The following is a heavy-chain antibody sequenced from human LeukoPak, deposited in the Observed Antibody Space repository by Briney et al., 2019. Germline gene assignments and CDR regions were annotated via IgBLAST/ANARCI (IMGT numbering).Heavy chain of an antibody. Sequence: PGGSLRLSCAASGFTFSSYSMNWVRQAPGKGLEWVSSIGGSGVTTYYADSVKGRFTISRDNSKSTLYLQLNSLRAEDTAVYYCAKLGNDDFCWGQGTLVTVSS. CDR1: GFTFSSYS. J-gene: IGHJ4*02. CDR3: AKLGNDDFC. D-gene: IGHD2-21*02. CDR2: IGGSGVTT. V-gene: IGHV3-23*01.